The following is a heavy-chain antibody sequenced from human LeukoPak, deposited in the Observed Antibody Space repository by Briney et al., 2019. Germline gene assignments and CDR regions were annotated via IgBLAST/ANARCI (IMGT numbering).Heavy chain of an antibody. CDR1: GGSINNNNYY. CDR3: ARIPSSTVTISEVAFDI. D-gene: IGHD4-17*01. V-gene: IGHV4-39*06. Sequence: PSETLSLTCTVSGGSINNNNYYWAWIRQPPGKGLEWIVNVYYLRSTYYNPSLTSRVSISVDTSKTHFPLHLTSVTAAATAVYYCARIPSSTVTISEVAFDIWGQGRMVTVSS. CDR2: VYYLRST. J-gene: IGHJ3*02.